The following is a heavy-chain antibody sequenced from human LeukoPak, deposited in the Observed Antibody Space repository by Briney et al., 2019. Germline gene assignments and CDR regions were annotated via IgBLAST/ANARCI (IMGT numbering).Heavy chain of an antibody. J-gene: IGHJ6*02. D-gene: IGHD3-10*01. CDR2: IKQDGSEK. CDR1: GFTFSSYW. V-gene: IGHV3-7*01. Sequence: GGSLRLSCAASGFTFSSYWMSWVRQAPGKGLEWVANIKQDGSEKYYVDSVKGRFIISRDNAKNSLHLQMNSLRAEDTAVYYCARTNYYGSGSPWYYYYGMDVWGQGTTVTVSS. CDR3: ARTNYYGSGSPWYYYYGMDV.